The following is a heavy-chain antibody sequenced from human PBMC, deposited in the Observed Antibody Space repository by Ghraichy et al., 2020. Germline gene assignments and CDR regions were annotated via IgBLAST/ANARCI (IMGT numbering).Heavy chain of an antibody. CDR3: ARHRIKAVAARAFDI. Sequence: SETLSLTCTVSGGSISSSSYYWGWIRQPPGKGLEWIGSIYYSGSTYYNPSLKSRVTISVDTSKNQFSLKLSSVTAADTAVYYCARHRIKAVAARAFDIWGQGTMVTVSS. V-gene: IGHV4-39*01. D-gene: IGHD6-19*01. J-gene: IGHJ3*02. CDR1: GGSISSSSYY. CDR2: IYYSGST.